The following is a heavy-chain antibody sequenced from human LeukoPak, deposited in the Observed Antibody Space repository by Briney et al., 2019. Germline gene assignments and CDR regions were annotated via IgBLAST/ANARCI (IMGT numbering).Heavy chain of an antibody. CDR2: IYHSGST. CDR1: GGSFSGYH. CDR3: ARAPYDFWSGYYGGLYFDY. Sequence: SETLSLTCAVYGGSFSGYHWSWVRQPPGKGLEWIGEIYHSGSTNYNPSLKSRVTISVDKSKNQFSLKLSSVTAADTAVYYCARAPYDFWSGYYGGLYFDYWGQGTLVTVSS. V-gene: IGHV4-34*01. D-gene: IGHD3-3*01. J-gene: IGHJ4*02.